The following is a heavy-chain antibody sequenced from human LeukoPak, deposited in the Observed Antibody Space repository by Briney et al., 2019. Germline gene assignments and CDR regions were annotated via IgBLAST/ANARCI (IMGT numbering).Heavy chain of an antibody. CDR3: ARQNLEYYDYVWGSYRVIDY. J-gene: IGHJ4*02. CDR2: IYYSGST. CDR1: GGSISSSSYY. V-gene: IGHV4-39*01. Sequence: PSETLSLTCTVSGGSISSSSYYWGWIRQPPGKGLEWIGSIYYSGSTYYNPSLKSRVTISVDTSKNQFSLKLSSVTAADTAVYYCARQNLEYYDYVWGSYRVIDYWGQGTLVTVSS. D-gene: IGHD3-16*02.